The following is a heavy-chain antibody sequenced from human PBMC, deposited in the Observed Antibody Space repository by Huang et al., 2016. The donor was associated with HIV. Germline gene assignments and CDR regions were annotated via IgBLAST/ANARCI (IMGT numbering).Heavy chain of an antibody. D-gene: IGHD2-21*01. V-gene: IGHV1-24*01. CDR3: ATGFDTYYDI. CDR1: GYTLTEVS. Sequence: QVQLVQSGAEVKKPGASVKVSCKVSGYTLTEVSIHWVRQAPGKGLEGMGGFDPEQGETNYAQNVQGRVTMTEDTATDTAYMELNSLRSEDTAVYYCATGFDTYYDIWGQGTMVIASS. J-gene: IGHJ3*02. CDR2: FDPEQGET.